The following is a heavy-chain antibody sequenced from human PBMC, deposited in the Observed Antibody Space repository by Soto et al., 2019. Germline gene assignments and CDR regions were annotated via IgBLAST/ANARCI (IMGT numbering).Heavy chain of an antibody. D-gene: IGHD3-3*01. Sequence: SETRSLTCTVSGGSISSYYWSWIRQPPGKGLEWIGYIYYSGSTNYNPSLKSRVTISVDTSKNQFSLKLSSVTAADTAVYYCARDRFWSGYYIKTPKEYYYYMDVWGKGTTVTVSS. J-gene: IGHJ6*03. CDR1: GGSISSYY. CDR2: IYYSGST. CDR3: ARDRFWSGYYIKTPKEYYYYMDV. V-gene: IGHV4-59*01.